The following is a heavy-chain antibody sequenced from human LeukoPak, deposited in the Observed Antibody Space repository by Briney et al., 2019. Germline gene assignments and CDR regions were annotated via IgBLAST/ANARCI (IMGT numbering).Heavy chain of an antibody. J-gene: IGHJ6*03. D-gene: IGHD2-15*01. CDR2: IYYSGST. V-gene: IGHV4-59*01. CDR1: GGSFSGYY. CDR3: ARGGWSYYYYMDV. Sequence: SETLSLTCAVYGGSFSGYYWSWIRQPPGKGLEWIGYIYYSGSTNYNPSLKSRVTISVDTSKNQFSLKLSSVTAADTAVYYCARGGWSYYYYMDVWGKGTTVTISS.